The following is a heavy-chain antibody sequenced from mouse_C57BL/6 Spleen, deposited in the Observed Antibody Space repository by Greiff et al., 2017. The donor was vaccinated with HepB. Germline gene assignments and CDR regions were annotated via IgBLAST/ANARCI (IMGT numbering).Heavy chain of an antibody. Sequence: EVMLVESEGGLVQPGSSMKLSCTASGFTFSDYYMAWVRQVPEKGLEWVANINYDGSSTYYLDSLKSRFIISRDNAKNILYLQMSSLKSEDTATYYCARDWFYGLDYWGQGTSVTVSS. CDR1: GFTFSDYY. V-gene: IGHV5-16*01. J-gene: IGHJ4*01. CDR3: ARDWFYGLDY. CDR2: INYDGSST. D-gene: IGHD1-1*01.